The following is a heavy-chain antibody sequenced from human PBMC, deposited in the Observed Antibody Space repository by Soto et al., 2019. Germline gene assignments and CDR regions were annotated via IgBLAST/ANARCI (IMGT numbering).Heavy chain of an antibody. D-gene: IGHD6-19*01. CDR2: ISCCGGST. Sequence: PGWSLRLSCEASGFNFKKFAMGWVRQAPGEGLEWVSGISCCGGSTFYADSVKGRFSLARDDSKNTLSLQLNSLRVEDTAHYYCAKADGEQWLIPHLDNWGQGTQVTASS. V-gene: IGHV3-23*01. CDR1: GFNFKKFA. CDR3: AKADGEQWLIPHLDN. J-gene: IGHJ1*01.